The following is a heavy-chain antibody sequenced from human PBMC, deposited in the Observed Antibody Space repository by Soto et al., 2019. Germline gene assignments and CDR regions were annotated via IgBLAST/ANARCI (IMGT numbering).Heavy chain of an antibody. J-gene: IGHJ5*02. CDR1: GYTFTSYY. V-gene: IGHV1-46*01. CDR2: INPSGGST. Sequence: ASVKVSCKASGYTFTSYYIHWVRQAPGQGLEWMGIINPSGGSTSYAQKFQGRVTMTRDTSTSTVYMELSGLRSEDTAVYYCAGGITGTAGRYNWFDPWGQGTLVTVSS. CDR3: AGGITGTAGRYNWFDP. D-gene: IGHD1-7*01.